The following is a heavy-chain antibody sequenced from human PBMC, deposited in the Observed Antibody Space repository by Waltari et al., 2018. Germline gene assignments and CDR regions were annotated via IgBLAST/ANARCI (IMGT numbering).Heavy chain of an antibody. CDR3: TRDRWYSSTWYFDY. V-gene: IGHV3-49*03. J-gene: IGHJ4*02. CDR2: IRSKTYGGTA. CDR1: GFTFGDAA. Sequence: EVQLVESGGDLVQQGRSLRLSCTANGFTFGDAALSWFRQAPGKGLEWVGFIRSKTYGGTAQYAASVKGRFTISRDDSKSIAYLQMNSLKTEDTAVYYCTRDRWYSSTWYFDYWGQGTLVTVSS. D-gene: IGHD2-2*01.